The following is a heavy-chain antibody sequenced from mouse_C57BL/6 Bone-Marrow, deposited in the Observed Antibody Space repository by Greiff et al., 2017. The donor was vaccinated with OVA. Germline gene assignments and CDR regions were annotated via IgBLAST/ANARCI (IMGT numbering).Heavy chain of an antibody. Sequence: VQLQQSGAELVKPGASVKLSCTASGFNIKDYYMHWVKQRTEQGLEWIGRIDPEGGETKYAPKFQGKATITADTSSNTAYLQLSSLTSEDTAVYYCARKGLRQTWFAYWGQGTLVTVSA. CDR2: IDPEGGET. CDR1: GFNIKDYY. CDR3: ARKGLRQTWFAY. V-gene: IGHV14-2*01. J-gene: IGHJ3*01. D-gene: IGHD2-2*01.